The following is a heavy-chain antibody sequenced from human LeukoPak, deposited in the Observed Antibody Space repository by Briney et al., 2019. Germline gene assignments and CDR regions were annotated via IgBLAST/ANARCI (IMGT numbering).Heavy chain of an antibody. CDR1: GFTFSSYS. J-gene: IGHJ4*02. D-gene: IGHD2-2*01. V-gene: IGHV3-48*04. CDR2: ISSSSSTI. CDR3: ARAVVPAVIGLGYFDY. Sequence: GGSLRLSCAPSGFTFSSYSMNWVRQAPGKGLEWVSYISSSSSTIYYADSVKGRFTISRDNAKNTPYLPTNSLRAADTAVYSCARAVVPAVIGLGYFDYWGQGTLVTVSS.